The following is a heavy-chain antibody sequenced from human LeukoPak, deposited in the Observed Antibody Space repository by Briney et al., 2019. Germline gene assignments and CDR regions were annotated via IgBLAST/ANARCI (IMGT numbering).Heavy chain of an antibody. CDR1: GGSISSYY. D-gene: IGHD5-12*01. V-gene: IGHV4-59*08. CDR2: IYYSGST. CDR3: ARHEYSGYDLDY. J-gene: IGHJ4*02. Sequence: SQTLSLTCTVSGGSISSYYWSWIRQPPGKELEWIGYIYYSGSTNYNPSLKSRVTISVDTSKNQFSLKLSSVTAADTAVYYCARHEYSGYDLDYWGQGTLVTVSS.